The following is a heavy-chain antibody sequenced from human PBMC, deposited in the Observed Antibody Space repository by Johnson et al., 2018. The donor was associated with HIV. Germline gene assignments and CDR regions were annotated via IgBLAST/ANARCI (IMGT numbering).Heavy chain of an antibody. CDR3: TTAFQIMVTTGAFDI. D-gene: IGHD4-17*01. CDR2: ISWNSGNI. Sequence: VQLVESGGGLVQPGRSLRLSCAASGFTFDDYAIHWVRQAPGKGLEWVSGISWNSGNIGYADSVKGRFTISRDNSKNTLYLQMNGLKTEDTAVYYCTTAFQIMVTTGAFDIWGQGTMVTVSS. V-gene: IGHV3-9*01. CDR1: GFTFDDYA. J-gene: IGHJ3*02.